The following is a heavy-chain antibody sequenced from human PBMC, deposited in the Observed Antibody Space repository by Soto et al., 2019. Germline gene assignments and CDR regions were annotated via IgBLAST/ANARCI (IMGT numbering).Heavy chain of an antibody. J-gene: IGHJ4*02. V-gene: IGHV4-59*01. Sequence: SETMALTCTGSGGDSISYYWSWILQHPGKGRKWIGYIYYSGSTNYYPSLKSRVTISVDTSKNQFSLKLSSVTAADTAVYYFARARDCSGSSSSSLGYWGQGTLVTVSS. D-gene: IGHD2-15*01. CDR2: IYYSGST. CDR3: ARARDCSGSSSSSLGY. CDR1: GGDSISYY.